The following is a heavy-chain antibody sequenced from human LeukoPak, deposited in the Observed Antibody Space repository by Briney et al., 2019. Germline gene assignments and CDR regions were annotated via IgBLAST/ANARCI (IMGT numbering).Heavy chain of an antibody. CDR3: ARAIYDYVWGSCLDY. CDR2: IYTSGST. V-gene: IGHV4-61*02. Sequence: SETLSLTCTVSGGSISSGSYYWSWIRQPAGKGLEWIGRIYTSGSTNYNPSLKSRVTISVDTSKNQFSLKLSSVTAADTAVYYCARAIYDYVWGSCLDYWGQGTLVTVSS. D-gene: IGHD3-16*01. CDR1: GGSISSGSYY. J-gene: IGHJ4*02.